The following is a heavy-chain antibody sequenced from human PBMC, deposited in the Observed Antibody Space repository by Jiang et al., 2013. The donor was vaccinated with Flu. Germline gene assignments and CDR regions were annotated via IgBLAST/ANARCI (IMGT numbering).Heavy chain of an antibody. D-gene: IGHD5-18*01. CDR2: SITVGST. J-gene: IGHJ6*02. CDR3: ARDWGEFGDTANGMDV. V-gene: IGHV4-59*01. CDR1: VAPSVVTT. Sequence: PSRPCPSPALSLVAPSVVTTGAGSGSPQGRDWSGLGISITVGSTNYNPSLKSRVTISVDTSKNQFSLKLSSVTAADTAVYYCARDWGEFGDTANGMDVWGQGTTVTVSS.